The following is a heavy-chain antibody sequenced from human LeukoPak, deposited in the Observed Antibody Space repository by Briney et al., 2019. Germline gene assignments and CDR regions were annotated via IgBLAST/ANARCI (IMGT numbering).Heavy chain of an antibody. CDR2: ISGSGGST. V-gene: IGHV3-23*01. D-gene: IGHD2-8*01. CDR1: GFTFSSYA. J-gene: IGHJ4*02. CDR3: AKVDVLMVYATFSSYYFDY. Sequence: GGSLRLSCAASGFTFSSYAMSWVRQAPGKGLEWVSAISGSGGSTYYADSVRGQFTISRDNSKNTLYLQMNSLRAEDTAVYYCAKVDVLMVYATFSSYYFDYWGQGTLVTVSS.